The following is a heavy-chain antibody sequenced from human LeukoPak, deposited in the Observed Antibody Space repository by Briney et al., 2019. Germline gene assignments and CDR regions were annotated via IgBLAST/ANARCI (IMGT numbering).Heavy chain of an antibody. CDR2: IHYSGST. V-gene: IGHV4-59*01. Sequence: PSETLSLTCSVSGGSISNYYWSWIRQPPGKGLEWAGYIHYSGSTNYNPSPKSRVTISVDTSKNQFSLKLTSVTAADTAVYYCARVDDTSGYFYKFDYWGQGTLVTVSS. CDR3: ARVDDTSGYFYKFDY. J-gene: IGHJ4*02. D-gene: IGHD3-22*01. CDR1: GGSISNYY.